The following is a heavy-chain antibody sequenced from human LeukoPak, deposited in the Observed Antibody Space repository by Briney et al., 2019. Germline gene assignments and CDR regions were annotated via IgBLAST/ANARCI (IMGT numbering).Heavy chain of an antibody. CDR2: ISSNGGST. D-gene: IGHD2-15*01. CDR3: ARDSIGYCSGGSCYPMGYYYGMDV. V-gene: IGHV3-64*01. Sequence: GGSLRLSCAASGFTFSSYAMHWVRQAPGKGLEYVSAISSNGGSTYYANSVKGRFTISRDNSKNTLYLQMGSLRAEDMAVYYCARDSIGYCSGGSCYPMGYYYGMDVWGQGTTVTVSS. CDR1: GFTFSSYA. J-gene: IGHJ6*02.